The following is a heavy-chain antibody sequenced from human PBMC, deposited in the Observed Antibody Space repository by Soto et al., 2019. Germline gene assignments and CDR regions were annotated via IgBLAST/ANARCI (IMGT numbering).Heavy chain of an antibody. CDR3: ARDVVGATTYFQH. Sequence: QVQLVESGGGVVQPGRSLRLSCAASGFTSSSYAMHWVRQAPGKGLEWVAVISYDGSNKYYADSVKGRFTISRDNSKNTLYLQMNSLRAEDTAVYYCARDVVGATTYFQHWGQGTLVTVSS. J-gene: IGHJ1*01. D-gene: IGHD1-26*01. V-gene: IGHV3-30-3*01. CDR2: ISYDGSNK. CDR1: GFTSSSYA.